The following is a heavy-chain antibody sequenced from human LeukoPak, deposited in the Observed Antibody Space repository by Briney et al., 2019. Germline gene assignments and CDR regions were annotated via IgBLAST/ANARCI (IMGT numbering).Heavy chain of an antibody. Sequence: PGGSLRLSCAASGFTFSTNSMHWVRQAPGKGLEWVSYISSSSTTIYYADSVKGRFTISRDNSKNSLYLKMNSLGVEDTAGYYCGRVRGGYYASGSYYANDYRGEGTLVTVSS. CDR2: ISSSSTTI. CDR3: GRVRGGYYASGSYYANDY. J-gene: IGHJ4*02. V-gene: IGHV3-48*01. CDR1: GFTFSTNS. D-gene: IGHD3-10*01.